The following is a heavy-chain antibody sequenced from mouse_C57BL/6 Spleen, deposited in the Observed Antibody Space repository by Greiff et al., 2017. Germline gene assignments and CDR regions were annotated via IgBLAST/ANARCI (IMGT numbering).Heavy chain of an antibody. D-gene: IGHD2-12*01. CDR3: GRSDYTPLAY. J-gene: IGHJ3*01. CDR2: IDPSDSET. CDR1: GYTFTSYW. Sequence: QVQLQQPGAELVRPGSSVKLSCKASGYTFTSYWMHWVKQRPIQGLEWIGNIDPSDSETHYNQKFKDKATLTVDKSSSTAYMQLSSLTSEDAAVXYCGRSDYTPLAYWGQGTLVTVSA. V-gene: IGHV1-52*01.